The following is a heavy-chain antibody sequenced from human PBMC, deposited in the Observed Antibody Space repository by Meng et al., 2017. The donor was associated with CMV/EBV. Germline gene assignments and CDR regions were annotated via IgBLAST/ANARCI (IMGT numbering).Heavy chain of an antibody. CDR2: IKQDGSEK. CDR1: GFTFSSYW. CDR3: AKEMGESGYYDFWSGYRWDY. V-gene: IGHV3-7*03. D-gene: IGHD3-3*01. Sequence: GESLKISCAASGFTFSSYWMSWVRQAPGKGLEWVANIKQDGSEKYYVDSVKGRFTISRDNAKNSLYLQMNSLRAEDTAVYYCAKEMGESGYYDFWSGYRWDYWGQGTLVTVSS. J-gene: IGHJ4*02.